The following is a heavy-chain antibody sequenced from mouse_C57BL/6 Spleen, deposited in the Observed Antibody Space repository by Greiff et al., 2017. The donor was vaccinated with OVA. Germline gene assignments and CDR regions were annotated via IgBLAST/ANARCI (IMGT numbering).Heavy chain of an antibody. CDR1: GFSLTSYG. Sequence: QVQLKQSGPGLVQPSQSLSITCTVSGFSLTSYGVHWVRQSPGKGLEWLGVIWSGGSTDYNAAFISRLSISKDNSKSQVFFKMNSLQADDTAIYXCARAYYSNYEVFAYWGQGTLVTVSA. D-gene: IGHD2-5*01. CDR3: ARAYYSNYEVFAY. CDR2: IWSGGST. J-gene: IGHJ3*01. V-gene: IGHV2-2*01.